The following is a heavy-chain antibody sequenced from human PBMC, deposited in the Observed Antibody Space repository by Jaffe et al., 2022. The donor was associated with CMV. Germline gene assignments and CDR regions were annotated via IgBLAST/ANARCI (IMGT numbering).Heavy chain of an antibody. J-gene: IGHJ6*02. CDR3: ARGWPGVPPALDYGMDV. Sequence: QVQLVQSGAEVKKPGASVKVSCKASGYTFTGYYMHWVRQAPGQGLEWMGWINPNSGGTNYAQKFQGRVTMTRDTSISTAYMELSRLRSDDTAVYYCARGWPGVPPALDYGMDVWGQGTTVTVSS. CDR1: GYTFTGYY. D-gene: IGHD2-2*01. CDR2: INPNSGGT. V-gene: IGHV1-2*02.